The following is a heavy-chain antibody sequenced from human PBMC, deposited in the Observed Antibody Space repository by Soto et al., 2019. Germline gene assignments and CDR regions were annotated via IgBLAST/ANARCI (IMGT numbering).Heavy chain of an antibody. Sequence: QVQLIQSGSEVKKPGASVKVSCKASGYTFTRFAIHWVRQAPGQRLEWMGRINAGTGNTKYSQRFQDRVTLTRDTSASTGYMELSSLRSEDTAVYFCARWIDSGGDIDYWGQGTLVTVSS. CDR2: INAGTGNT. D-gene: IGHD6-19*01. J-gene: IGHJ4*02. CDR3: ARWIDSGGDIDY. V-gene: IGHV1-3*01. CDR1: GYTFTRFA.